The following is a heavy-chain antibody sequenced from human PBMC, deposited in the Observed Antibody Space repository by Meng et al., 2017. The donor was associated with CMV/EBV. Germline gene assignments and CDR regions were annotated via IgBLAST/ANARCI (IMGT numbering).Heavy chain of an antibody. CDR3: ARERSESGGVIIDY. CDR2: MNPNSGNT. CDR1: GYTFTSYD. J-gene: IGHJ4*02. Sequence: ASVKVSCKASGYTFTSYDINWVRQATGQGLEWMGWMNPNSGNTGYAQKFQGRVTMTRNTSISTAYMELSSLRSEDTAVNYCARERSESGGVIIDYWGQGTLVTVSS. D-gene: IGHD3-10*01. V-gene: IGHV1-8*01.